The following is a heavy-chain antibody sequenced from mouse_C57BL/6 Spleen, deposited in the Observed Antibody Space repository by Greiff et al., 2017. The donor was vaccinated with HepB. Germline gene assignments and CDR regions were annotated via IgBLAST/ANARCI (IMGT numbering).Heavy chain of an antibody. V-gene: IGHV1-69*01. CDR1: GYTFPSYW. J-gene: IGHJ1*03. D-gene: IGHD1-1*01. Sequence: QVQLQQPGAELVMPGASVKLSCKASGYTFPSYWMHWVKQRPGQGLEWIGEIEPSDSYTNSNQKFKGKSTLTVDKSSSTAYMQLSSLTSEDSAVYYCARRTTVDWYFDVWGTGTTVTVSS. CDR3: ARRTTVDWYFDV. CDR2: IEPSDSYT.